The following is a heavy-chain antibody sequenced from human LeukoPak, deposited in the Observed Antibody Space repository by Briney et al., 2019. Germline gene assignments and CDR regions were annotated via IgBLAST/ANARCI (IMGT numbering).Heavy chain of an antibody. CDR2: IYHSGST. CDR1: GYSISSGYY. J-gene: IGHJ5*02. CDR3: ARGARGAFDP. V-gene: IGHV4-38-2*02. Sequence: SETLSLTCTVSGYSISSGYYWGWIRQPPGKGLEWIGSIYHSGSTNYNPSLKSRVTISVDTSKNQFSLKLSSVTAADTAVYYCARGARGAFDPWGQGTLVTVSS.